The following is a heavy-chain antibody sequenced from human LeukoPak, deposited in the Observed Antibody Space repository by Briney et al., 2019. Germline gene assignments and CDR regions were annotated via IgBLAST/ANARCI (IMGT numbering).Heavy chain of an antibody. CDR3: ARFADSSGYYPNY. CDR2: INAGNGNT. Sequence: ASVKVSCEASGYTFTSYAMHWVRQAPGQRLEWMGWINAGNGNTKYSQKFQGRVTITRDTSASTAYMELSSLRSEDTAVYYCARFADSSGYYPNYWGQGTLVTVSS. V-gene: IGHV1-3*01. J-gene: IGHJ4*02. D-gene: IGHD3-22*01. CDR1: GYTFTSYA.